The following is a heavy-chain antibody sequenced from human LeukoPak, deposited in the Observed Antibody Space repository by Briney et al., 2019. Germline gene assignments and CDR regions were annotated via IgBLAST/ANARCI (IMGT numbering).Heavy chain of an antibody. D-gene: IGHD6-13*01. J-gene: IGHJ6*03. Sequence: GGCLRVSCAASGFTVRRNSMSWVRQAPGQGGEWVSAIYRGGNTYYADSAQGRFTISRDKSKNTLYLQMNSLSAEDRAVYYCASLSSFFGNYYYYMDVWGRGTTVTVSS. CDR3: ASLSSFFGNYYYYMDV. CDR2: IYRGGNT. V-gene: IGHV3-53*01. CDR1: GFTVRRNS.